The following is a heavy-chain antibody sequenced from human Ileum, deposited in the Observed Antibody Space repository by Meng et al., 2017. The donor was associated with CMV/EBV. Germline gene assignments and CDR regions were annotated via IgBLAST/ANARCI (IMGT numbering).Heavy chain of an antibody. V-gene: IGHV3-7*01. CDR3: AASRGWYAFDI. Sequence: GESLKISCAASGFMISNHWMIWVRQAPGKGLDWVANIKGDGSEKYFVDSVKGRFTISRDNAKNSMYLQMNSLRGEDTAVYYCAASRGWYAFDIWGQGTMVTVS. J-gene: IGHJ3*02. D-gene: IGHD2-15*01. CDR1: GFMISNHW. CDR2: IKGDGSEK.